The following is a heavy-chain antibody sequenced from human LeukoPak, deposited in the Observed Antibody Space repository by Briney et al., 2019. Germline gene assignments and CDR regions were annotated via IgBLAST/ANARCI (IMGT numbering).Heavy chain of an antibody. CDR1: GFTFSSHG. CDR3: AKEIRPNDC. Sequence: GGSLRLSCAAYGFTFSSHGMCWVRQAPGRGLEWVSSISIGGDTTYSDSVKGRFTISRDNSKNTLYLQLDSLRAEDTAIYYCAKEIRPNDCWGQGTLVTVSS. D-gene: IGHD4-17*01. V-gene: IGHV3-23*01. CDR2: ISIGGDTT. J-gene: IGHJ4*02.